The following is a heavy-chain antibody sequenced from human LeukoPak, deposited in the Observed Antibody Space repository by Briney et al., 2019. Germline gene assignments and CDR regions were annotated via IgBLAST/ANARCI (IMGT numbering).Heavy chain of an antibody. Sequence: PSETLSLTCTVSGGSISSSSYYWSWIRQPPGKGLEWLGEINHSGSTNYNPSLKSRVTISVDTSKNQFSLKLSSVTAADTAVYYCARGRRGSKSSYYYYMDVWGKGTTVTVSS. D-gene: IGHD1-14*01. CDR1: GGSISSSSYY. CDR2: INHSGST. J-gene: IGHJ6*03. V-gene: IGHV4-39*07. CDR3: ARGRRGSKSSYYYYMDV.